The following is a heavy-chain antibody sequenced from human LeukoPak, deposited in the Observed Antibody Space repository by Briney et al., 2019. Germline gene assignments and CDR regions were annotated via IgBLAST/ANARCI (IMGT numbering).Heavy chain of an antibody. CDR2: IYTSGSN. CDR1: GGSISSYY. V-gene: IGHV4-4*07. CDR3: ARFQQLGPYYYYGMDV. J-gene: IGHJ6*02. D-gene: IGHD6-6*01. Sequence: SESLSLTCTVSGGSISSYYWSWIRQPAGKGREWIGRIYTSGSNNYNLSLKSGVTMSVYTSKNQFSLKMSSVTAADPAVYFCARFQQLGPYYYYGMDVWGQGTTVTVSS.